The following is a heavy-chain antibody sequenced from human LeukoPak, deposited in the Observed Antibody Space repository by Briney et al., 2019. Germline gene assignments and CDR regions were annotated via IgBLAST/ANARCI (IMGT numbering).Heavy chain of an antibody. CDR1: GFTFSSYG. Sequence: GGSLRLSCAASGFTFSSYGMHWVRQAPGKGLEWVAFIRYDGSNKYYADSVKGRFTISRDNSKNTLYLQMNSLRAEDTAVYYCAKDHDEDINWNYPLGYWGQGTLVTVSS. D-gene: IGHD1-7*01. J-gene: IGHJ4*02. CDR3: AKDHDEDINWNYPLGY. V-gene: IGHV3-30*02. CDR2: IRYDGSNK.